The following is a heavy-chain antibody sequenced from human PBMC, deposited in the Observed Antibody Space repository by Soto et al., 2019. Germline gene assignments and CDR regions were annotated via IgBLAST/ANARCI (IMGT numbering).Heavy chain of an antibody. CDR2: IYYSGST. Sequence: SETLSLTCTVSGGSISSGDYYWSWIRQPPGKGLEWIGYIYYSGSTYYNPSLKSRVTISVDTSKNQFSLELSSVTAADTAVYYCARRRQLRGYYYYYMDVWGKGTTVTVSS. J-gene: IGHJ6*03. D-gene: IGHD2-2*01. CDR1: GGSISSGDYY. CDR3: ARRRQLRGYYYYYMDV. V-gene: IGHV4-30-4*01.